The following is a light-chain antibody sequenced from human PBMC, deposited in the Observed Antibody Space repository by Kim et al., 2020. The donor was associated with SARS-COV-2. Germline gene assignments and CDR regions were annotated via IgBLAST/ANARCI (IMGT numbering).Light chain of an antibody. J-gene: IGKJ2*01. CDR2: DAS. CDR1: QDISNY. V-gene: IGKV1-33*01. Sequence: DIQMTQSPSSLSASVGDRVTITCQARQDISNYLNWYQQKPGKAPKLLIYDASNLETGVPSRFSGSGSGTHFTFTISSLQPEDISTYYCQQYVDFPYTFGQGTKLEI. CDR3: QQYVDFPYT.